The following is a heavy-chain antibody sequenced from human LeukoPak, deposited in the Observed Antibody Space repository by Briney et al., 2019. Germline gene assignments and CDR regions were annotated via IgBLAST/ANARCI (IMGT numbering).Heavy chain of an antibody. V-gene: IGHV3-30*18. D-gene: IGHD3-22*01. J-gene: IGHJ4*02. CDR3: AKALYHYDSSGHTIDY. Sequence: GGSLRLSCAASGFTFSSYGMHWVRQAPGKGLEWVAVISYDGSNKYYADSVKGRFTISRDNSKNTLYLQMNSLRAEDTAVYYCAKALYHYDSSGHTIDYGGQGTLVPVSS. CDR2: ISYDGSNK. CDR1: GFTFSSYG.